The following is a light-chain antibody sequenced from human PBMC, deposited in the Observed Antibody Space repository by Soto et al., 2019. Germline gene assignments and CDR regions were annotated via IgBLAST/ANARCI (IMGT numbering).Light chain of an antibody. CDR3: SSYTNTNKV. V-gene: IGLV2-14*01. Sequence: QSALTQPASVSGSPGQSITISCTGVSSDVGGYKYVSWYQQHPGKAPKLLIYDVTNRPSGVSNRFSGSKSGDTASLTISGLQTEDEADYYCSSYTNTNKVFGGGTKVTVL. CDR2: DVT. J-gene: IGLJ2*01. CDR1: SSDVGGYKY.